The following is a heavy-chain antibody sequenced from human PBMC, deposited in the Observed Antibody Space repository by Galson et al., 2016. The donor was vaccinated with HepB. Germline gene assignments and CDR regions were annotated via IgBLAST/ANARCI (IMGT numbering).Heavy chain of an antibody. J-gene: IGHJ5*02. CDR1: GGSISSDS. V-gene: IGHV4-34*01. CDR3: AHRPGYSHGYALPS. CDR2: VTHRGGP. Sequence: SETLSLTCAVYGGSISSDSWTWIRQAPGKGLEWIGEVTHRGGPIYNPSYRSRVTISLDTSKKQFSLRLASLTAADTAVYFCAHRPGYSHGYALPSWGQGTLVSVS. D-gene: IGHD5-18*01.